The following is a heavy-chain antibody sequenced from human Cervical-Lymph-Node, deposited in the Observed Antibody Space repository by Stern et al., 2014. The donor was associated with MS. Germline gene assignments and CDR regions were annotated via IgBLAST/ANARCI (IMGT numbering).Heavy chain of an antibody. CDR2: IWYDGSNK. J-gene: IGHJ3*02. V-gene: IGHV3-33*01. Sequence: QVQLVQSGGGVVQPGRSLRLSCAASGFTFSSYGMHWVRQAPGKGLEWVAVIWYDGSNKYYADSVKGRFTISRDNSKNTLYLQMNSLRAEDTAVYYCARENGVYAFDMWGQGTMVTVSS. D-gene: IGHD4-17*01. CDR3: ARENGVYAFDM. CDR1: GFTFSSYG.